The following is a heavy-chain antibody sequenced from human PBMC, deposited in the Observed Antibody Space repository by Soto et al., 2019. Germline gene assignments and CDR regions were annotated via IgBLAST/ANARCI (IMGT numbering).Heavy chain of an antibody. Sequence: DVQLVESGGGLVEPGRSLRLSCTASGFTFGAYSMSWFRQAPGKGLEWVSAISGSGGSTYYADSVKGRFTISRDNSKNTLYLQMNSLRAEDTAVYYCAKISGYIQDWGQGTLVTVSS. CDR2: ISGSGGST. J-gene: IGHJ4*02. CDR1: GFTFGAYS. CDR3: AKISGYIQD. V-gene: IGHV3-23*04. D-gene: IGHD5-12*01.